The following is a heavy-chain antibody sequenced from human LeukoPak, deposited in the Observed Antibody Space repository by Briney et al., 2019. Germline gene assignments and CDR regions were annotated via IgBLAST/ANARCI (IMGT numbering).Heavy chain of an antibody. V-gene: IGHV4-34*01. Sequence: SETLSLTCAVYGGSFSGYYWSWIRQPPGKGLEWIGEINHSGSTNYNPSLKSRVTISVDTSKNQFSLKLSSVTAADTAVYYCARKGVQDSSGYSYDYWGQGTLVTVSS. J-gene: IGHJ4*02. CDR1: GGSFSGYY. D-gene: IGHD3-22*01. CDR3: ARKGVQDSSGYSYDY. CDR2: INHSGST.